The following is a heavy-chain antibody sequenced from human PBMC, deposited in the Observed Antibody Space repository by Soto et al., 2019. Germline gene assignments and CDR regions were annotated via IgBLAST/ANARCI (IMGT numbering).Heavy chain of an antibody. J-gene: IGHJ4*02. Sequence: EVQLEESGGGLVQPGGSLRVSCAASGFSLSSYSMNWVRQAPGKGLEWVSYISSGSSTISYADSVKGRFTISRDNAKNSLCMQMNSLRDEDTVVYYCARDLHWAFDSWGQGTLVTVSS. CDR3: ARDLHWAFDS. CDR1: GFSLSSYS. V-gene: IGHV3-48*02. CDR2: ISSGSSTI. D-gene: IGHD7-27*01.